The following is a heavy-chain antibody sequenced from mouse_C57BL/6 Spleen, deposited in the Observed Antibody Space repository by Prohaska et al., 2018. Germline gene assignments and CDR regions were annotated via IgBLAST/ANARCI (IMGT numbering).Heavy chain of an antibody. CDR3: AYYYGSSYYYAMDY. Sequence: VKQSPEKSLEWIGEINPSTGGTTYNQKFKAKATLTVDKSSSTAYMQLKSLTSEDSAVYYCAYYYGSSYYYAMDYWGQGTSVTVSS. D-gene: IGHD1-1*01. V-gene: IGHV1-42*01. J-gene: IGHJ4*01. CDR2: INPSTGGT.